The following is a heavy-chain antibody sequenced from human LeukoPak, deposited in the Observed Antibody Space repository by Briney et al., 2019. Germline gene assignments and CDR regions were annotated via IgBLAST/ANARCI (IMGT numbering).Heavy chain of an antibody. CDR2: IYTSGST. Sequence: PSETLSLTCTVSGGSISSSSYYWSWIRQPAGKGLEWIGRIYTSGSTNYNPSLKSRVTMSVDTSKNQFSLKLSSVTAADTAVYYCARDWFIVGHFDLWGRGTLVTVSS. CDR3: ARDWFIVGHFDL. J-gene: IGHJ2*01. CDR1: GGSISSSSYY. D-gene: IGHD3-10*01. V-gene: IGHV4-61*02.